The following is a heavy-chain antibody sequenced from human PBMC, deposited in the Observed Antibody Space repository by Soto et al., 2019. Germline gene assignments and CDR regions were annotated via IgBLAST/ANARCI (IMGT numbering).Heavy chain of an antibody. CDR3: ARVHLGSVVGAIGY. J-gene: IGHJ4*02. CDR1: GYTFTSYA. Sequence: QVQLVQSGAEVKKPGASVKVSCKASGYTFTSYAMHWVRQGPGQRLEWMGWINAGNGNTKYSQKFQGRVTITRDTSASTAYMELSSLRSEDTAVYYCARVHLGSVVGAIGYWGQGTLVTVSS. V-gene: IGHV1-3*01. D-gene: IGHD1-26*01. CDR2: INAGNGNT.